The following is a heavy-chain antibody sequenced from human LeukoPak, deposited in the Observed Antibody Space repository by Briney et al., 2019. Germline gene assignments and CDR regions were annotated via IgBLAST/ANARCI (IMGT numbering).Heavy chain of an antibody. Sequence: PSETLSLTCTVSGGSISSYYWSWIRQPPGKGLEWIGYIYYSGSTNYNPSLKSRVTTSVDTSKNQFSLKLSSVTAADTAVYYCARYSSSWYGGDWFDPWGQGTLVTVSS. V-gene: IGHV4-59*12. CDR3: ARYSSSWYGGDWFDP. J-gene: IGHJ5*02. CDR2: IYYSGST. D-gene: IGHD6-13*01. CDR1: GGSISSYY.